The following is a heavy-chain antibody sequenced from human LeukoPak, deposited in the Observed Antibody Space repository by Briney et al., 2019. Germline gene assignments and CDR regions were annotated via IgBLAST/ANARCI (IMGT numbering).Heavy chain of an antibody. CDR3: ARDRPTGSYYSIDY. Sequence: PGGSLRLSCAASGFTFNNYALNWVRQAPGKGLEWVSLISSSGANTYYADSVKGRFTISRDNSKNTVYLQMNSLRVEDTAIYYCARDRPTGSYYSIDYWGQGTLAAVSS. J-gene: IGHJ4*02. V-gene: IGHV3-23*01. CDR2: ISSSGANT. CDR1: GFTFNNYA. D-gene: IGHD1-26*01.